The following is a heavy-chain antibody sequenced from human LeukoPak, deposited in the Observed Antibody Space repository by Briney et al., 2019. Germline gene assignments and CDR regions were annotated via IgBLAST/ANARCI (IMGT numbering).Heavy chain of an antibody. J-gene: IGHJ4*02. CDR3: TYFGYSYGPFDY. Sequence: GGSLRLSCAASGFTFSSYAMSWVRQAPGKGLEWVSAISGSGGSTYYADSVKGRFTFSRDNSKNTLYLQMNSLRAEDTAVYYCTYFGYSYGPFDYWGQGTLVTVSS. CDR1: GFTFSSYA. CDR2: ISGSGGST. V-gene: IGHV3-23*01. D-gene: IGHD5-18*01.